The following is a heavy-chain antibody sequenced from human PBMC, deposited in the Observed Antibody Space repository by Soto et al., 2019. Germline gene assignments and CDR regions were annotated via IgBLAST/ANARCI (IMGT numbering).Heavy chain of an antibody. CDR2: IYYSGST. V-gene: IGHV4-61*01. CDR3: AKVGFPYSYGYLFYY. D-gene: IGHD5-18*01. CDR1: GGSVNSDSYY. Sequence: PSETLSLTCTVSGGSVNSDSYYWSWIRQPPGKGLEWIGYIYYSGSTNYNPSLRSRVTISVDTSKNQFSLKLSSVTAADTAVYYCAKVGFPYSYGYLFYYWGQGTLVTVSS. J-gene: IGHJ4*02.